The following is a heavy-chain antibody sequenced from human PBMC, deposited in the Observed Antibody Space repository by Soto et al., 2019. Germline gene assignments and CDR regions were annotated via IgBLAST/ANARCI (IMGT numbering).Heavy chain of an antibody. CDR3: ARSDGRY. J-gene: IGHJ4*02. Sequence: KPSETLSLTCTVSGGSISSSSYYWGWIRQPPGKGLEWIGSIYYSGSTYYNPSLKSRVTISVDTSKNQFSLKLSSVTAADTAVYYCARSDGRYWGQGTLVTVSS. V-gene: IGHV4-39*07. CDR2: IYYSGST. CDR1: GGSISSSSYY.